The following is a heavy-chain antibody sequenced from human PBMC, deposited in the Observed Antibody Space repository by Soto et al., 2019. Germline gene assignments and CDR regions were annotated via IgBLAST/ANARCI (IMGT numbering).Heavy chain of an antibody. CDR1: GGTFSSYA. CDR3: ARGHDSSGYPD. CDR2: IIPIFGTA. V-gene: IGHV1-69*12. Sequence: QVQLVQSGAEVKKPGSSVKVSCKASGGTFSSYAISWVRQAPGQGLEWVGGIIPIFGTANYAQKFQGRVTITADESTSTAYMELSSLRTEDTAVYDCARGHDSSGYPDWGQGTLVTVSS. J-gene: IGHJ4*02. D-gene: IGHD3-22*01.